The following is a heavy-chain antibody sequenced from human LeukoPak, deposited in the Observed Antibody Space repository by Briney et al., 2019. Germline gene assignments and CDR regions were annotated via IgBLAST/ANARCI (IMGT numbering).Heavy chain of an antibody. CDR3: ARAAQLTLY. CDR2: IGPDGGTT. J-gene: IGHJ4*02. Sequence: GGSLRLSCAASGFTFYTYGMHWVRQAPGKGLEYVSGIGPDGGTTYYANSVKGRFTISRDNSKYMLYLQMGSLTADDMAVYYCARAAQLTLYWGQGTLVTVSS. D-gene: IGHD6-13*01. CDR1: GFTFYTYG. V-gene: IGHV3-64*01.